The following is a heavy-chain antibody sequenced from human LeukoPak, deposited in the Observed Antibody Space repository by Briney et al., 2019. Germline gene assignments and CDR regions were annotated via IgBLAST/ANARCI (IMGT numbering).Heavy chain of an antibody. CDR1: GFTFSSYG. CDR2: IWYDGSNK. CDR3: ARDYSSVPEY. J-gene: IGHJ4*02. V-gene: IGHV3-33*01. Sequence: GGFLRLSCAASGFTFSSYGMHWVRQAPGKGLEWVAVIWYDGSNKYYADSVKGRFTISRDDSKNTLYLQMNSLRAEDTAVYYCARDYSSVPEYWGQGTLVTVSS. D-gene: IGHD6-19*01.